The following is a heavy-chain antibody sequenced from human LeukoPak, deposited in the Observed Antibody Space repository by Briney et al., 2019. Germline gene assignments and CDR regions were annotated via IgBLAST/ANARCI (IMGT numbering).Heavy chain of an antibody. V-gene: IGHV1-46*01. D-gene: IGHD3-3*01. J-gene: IGHJ6*02. CDR1: GYTFTSYY. CDR3: AREEHTILEGMDV. Sequence: GASVKVSCKASGYTFTSYYLHWVRQAPGQGLEWMGIINPSGGNTSYAQKFQGRVTMTSDTSTSTVYMELSSLRSEDTAVYYCAREEHTILEGMDVWGQGTTVTVSS. CDR2: INPSGGNT.